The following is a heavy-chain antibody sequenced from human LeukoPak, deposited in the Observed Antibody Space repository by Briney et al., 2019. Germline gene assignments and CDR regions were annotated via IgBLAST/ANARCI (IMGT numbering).Heavy chain of an antibody. V-gene: IGHV1-69*05. CDR2: IIPIFGTA. CDR1: GGTFSSYA. J-gene: IGHJ4*02. D-gene: IGHD6-13*01. CDR3: ASGQPPAKYSSSWRFDY. Sequence: SVKVSCKASGGTFSSYAISWVRQAPGQGLEWMGGIIPIFGTAHYAQKFQGRVTITTDESTSTAYMELSSLRSEDTAVYYCASGQPPAKYSSSWRFDYWGQGTLVTVSS.